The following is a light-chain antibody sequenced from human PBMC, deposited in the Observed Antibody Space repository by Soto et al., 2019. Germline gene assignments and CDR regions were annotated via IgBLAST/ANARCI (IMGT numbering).Light chain of an antibody. Sequence: EIVLTQSPATLSLSPGERATLSCRASQGVSGYLAWYQQKPGQAPRLLIYDASKRATGIPARFSGSGPGTDFILTISSLEPEDFAVYYCQHRGTFGPGTKVDIK. CDR1: QGVSGY. J-gene: IGKJ3*01. CDR2: DAS. V-gene: IGKV3D-11*01. CDR3: QHRGT.